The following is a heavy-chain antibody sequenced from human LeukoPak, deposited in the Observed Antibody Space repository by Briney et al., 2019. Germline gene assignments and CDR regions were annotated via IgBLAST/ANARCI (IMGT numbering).Heavy chain of an antibody. V-gene: IGHV1-8*03. J-gene: IGHJ4*02. CDR2: MNPNSGNT. CDR1: GYTFTSYD. CDR3: ARYYDSTGYYFFDY. D-gene: IGHD3-22*01. Sequence: ASVKVSCKASGYTFTSYDINWGRQATGQGLEWMGWMNPNSGNTGYAQKFQGRVTITRNTSISTAYMELSSLRSDDTAVYYCARYYDSTGYYFFDYWGQGTLVTVSS.